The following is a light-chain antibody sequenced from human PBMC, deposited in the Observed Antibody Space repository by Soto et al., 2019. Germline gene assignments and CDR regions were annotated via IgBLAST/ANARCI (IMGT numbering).Light chain of an antibody. Sequence: EIVLTQSPGTLSLSPGERATLSCRASQSVSSSYLAWYQQRPGQAPRLLIYGASNRATGIPDGFSGSGSGTDFTLTISRLEPEDFAVYYCQQYGSSPSWTFGQGTKVEIK. V-gene: IGKV3-20*01. CDR3: QQYGSSPSWT. CDR2: GAS. CDR1: QSVSSSY. J-gene: IGKJ1*01.